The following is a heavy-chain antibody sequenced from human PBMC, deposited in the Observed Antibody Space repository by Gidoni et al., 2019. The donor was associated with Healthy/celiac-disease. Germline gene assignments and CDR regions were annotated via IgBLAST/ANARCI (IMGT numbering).Heavy chain of an antibody. Sequence: EVQLLESGGGLVQPGGSLRLSCAASGFTFSSYAMSWVRQAPGKGLEWVSAISGSGGSTYYADSVKGRFTISRDNSKNTLYLQMNSLRAEDTAVYYCAKNHQSPGYSSSWGLFDYWGQGTLVTVSS. J-gene: IGHJ4*02. CDR2: ISGSGGST. CDR1: GFTFSSYA. CDR3: AKNHQSPGYSSSWGLFDY. D-gene: IGHD6-13*01. V-gene: IGHV3-23*01.